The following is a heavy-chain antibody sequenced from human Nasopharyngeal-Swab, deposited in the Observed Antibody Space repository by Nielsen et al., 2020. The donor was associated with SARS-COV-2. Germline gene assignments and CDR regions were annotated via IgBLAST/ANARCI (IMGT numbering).Heavy chain of an antibody. V-gene: IGHV3-33*01. CDR3: ARDLPLIAAAGIPPRN. J-gene: IGHJ4*02. CDR1: GFTFSSYG. CDR2: IWYDGSNK. Sequence: GESLKISCAASGFTFSSYGMHWGRQAPGKGLEWVAVIWYDGSNKYYADSVKGRFTISRDNSKNTLYLQMNSLRAEDTAVYYCARDLPLIAAAGIPPRNWGQGTLVTVSS. D-gene: IGHD6-13*01.